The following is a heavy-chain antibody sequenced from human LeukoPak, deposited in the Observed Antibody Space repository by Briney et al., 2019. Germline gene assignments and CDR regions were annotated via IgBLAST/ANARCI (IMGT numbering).Heavy chain of an antibody. Sequence: SETLSLTCTVSGDSIDSVGYYWAWIRQPPGKGLEWIGSIFSSGSTYYNPSLRSRVTISVDTSKNQFSLKLNSVTAADTAVYYCARQLSSTWYVVGYFDYWGQGTLVTVSS. J-gene: IGHJ4*02. V-gene: IGHV4-39*01. CDR3: ARQLSSTWYVVGYFDY. D-gene: IGHD6-13*01. CDR1: GDSIDSVGYY. CDR2: IFSSGST.